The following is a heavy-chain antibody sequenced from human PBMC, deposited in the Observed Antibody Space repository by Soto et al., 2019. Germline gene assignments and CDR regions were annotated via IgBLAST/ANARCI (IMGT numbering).Heavy chain of an antibody. D-gene: IGHD1-26*01. V-gene: IGHV3-53*01. CDR1: GFTVSSNY. J-gene: IGHJ1*01. Sequence: EVQLVESGGGLIKPGGSLRLSCAASGFTVSSNYMSWVRQAPGKGLEWVSVIYSGGSTYYADSVKGRFTISRDNSKNTLYLQMNSLRAEDTAVYYCARAGRDSGSYYPGYFQHWGQGTLVTVSS. CDR2: IYSGGST. CDR3: ARAGRDSGSYYPGYFQH.